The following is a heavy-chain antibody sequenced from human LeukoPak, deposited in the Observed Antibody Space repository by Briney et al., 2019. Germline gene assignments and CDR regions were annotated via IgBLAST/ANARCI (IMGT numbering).Heavy chain of an antibody. J-gene: IGHJ4*02. D-gene: IGHD2-8*01. CDR2: IYYSGST. CDR3: AREGYCTNGVCYNDY. Sequence: SETLSLTCTVSGGSISSSSYYWGWIRQPPGKGLERIGSIYYSGSTYYNPSLKSRVTISVDTSKNQFSLKLSSVTAADTAVYYCAREGYCTNGVCYNDYWGQGTLVTVSS. CDR1: GGSISSSSYY. V-gene: IGHV4-39*07.